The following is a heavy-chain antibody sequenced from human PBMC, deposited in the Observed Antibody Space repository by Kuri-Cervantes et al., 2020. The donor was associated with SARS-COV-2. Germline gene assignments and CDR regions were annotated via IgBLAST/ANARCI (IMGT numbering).Heavy chain of an antibody. V-gene: IGHV3-21*01. CDR2: ISSSSGSI. Sequence: GGSLRLSCAASGFTFSSYSMNWVRQAPGKGLEWVSSISSSSGSIYYADSVRGRFAISRDNSKNTLYLQMNSLRAEDTAVYYCAKRAGIYSYSSSWFDYWGQGTLVTVSS. D-gene: IGHD6-13*01. J-gene: IGHJ4*02. CDR1: GFTFSSYS. CDR3: AKRAGIYSYSSSWFDY.